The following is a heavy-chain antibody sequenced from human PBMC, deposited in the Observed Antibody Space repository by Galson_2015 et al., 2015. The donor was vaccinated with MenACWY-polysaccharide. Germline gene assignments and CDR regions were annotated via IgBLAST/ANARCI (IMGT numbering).Heavy chain of an antibody. CDR2: FDPEDGET. D-gene: IGHD6-19*01. CDR1: GYTLTELS. J-gene: IGHJ4*02. Sequence: SVKVSCKVSGYTLTELSMHWVRQAPGKGLEWMGGFDPEDGETIYAQKFQGRVSMTEDTSTDTAYMELSSLRSEDTAVYYCATEFAAVAGISPARVYYFDYWGQGTLVTVSS. CDR3: ATEFAAVAGISPARVYYFDY. V-gene: IGHV1-24*01.